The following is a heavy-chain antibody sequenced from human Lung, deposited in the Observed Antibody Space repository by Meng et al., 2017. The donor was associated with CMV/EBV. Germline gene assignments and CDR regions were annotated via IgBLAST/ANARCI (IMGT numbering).Heavy chain of an antibody. J-gene: IGHJ4*02. Sequence: CAASGFTFNSYSMIRVRREQGKGVEWGSTISRSNTYNYYADSGRGRFTNSRDDAKNSLYLRMNSLGAEDTAVYYCSRVASSGGDFDYWGQGSLVTVSS. CDR1: GFTFNSYS. CDR3: SRVASSGGDFDY. D-gene: IGHD6-19*01. CDR2: ISRSNTYN. V-gene: IGHV3-21*01.